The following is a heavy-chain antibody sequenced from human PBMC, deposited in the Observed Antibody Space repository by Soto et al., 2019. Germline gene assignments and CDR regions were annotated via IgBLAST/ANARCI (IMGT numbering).Heavy chain of an antibody. D-gene: IGHD2-15*01. V-gene: IGHV4-4*02. CDR2: IYYTGAT. Sequence: QVELQESGPRLVKSSGTLSLTCEVSSGSISTGNWWSWVRQPPGNGLAWIGEIYYTGATNYNPSLKSRVTMTIDKSKDQFSLILTSATSADTAVYYCARVFSSGCCWMYYFYFWWQGILVSVSS. CDR1: SGSISTGNW. CDR3: ARVFSSGCCWMYYFYF. J-gene: IGHJ4*02.